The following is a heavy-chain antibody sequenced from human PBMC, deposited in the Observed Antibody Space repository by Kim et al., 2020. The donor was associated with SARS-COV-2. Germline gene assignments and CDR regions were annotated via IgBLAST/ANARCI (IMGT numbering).Heavy chain of an antibody. V-gene: IGHV3-53*01. CDR3: ARASYYYGSGRDLPFDY. Sequence: VKGRFTISRDNSKNTLYLQMNSLRAEDTAVYYCARASYYYGSGRDLPFDYWGQGTLVTVSS. J-gene: IGHJ4*02. D-gene: IGHD3-10*01.